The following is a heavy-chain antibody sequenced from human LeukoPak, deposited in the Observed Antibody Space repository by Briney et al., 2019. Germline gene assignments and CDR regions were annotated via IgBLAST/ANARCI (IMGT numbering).Heavy chain of an antibody. CDR3: ARGGIAAASDYYYGMDV. Sequence: ASVKVSCKASGYTFTSYDINWVRQATGQGLEWMGWMNPNSGNTGYAQKLQGRVTMTRNTSISTAYMELSSLRSEDTAVYYCARGGIAAASDYYYGMDVWGQGTTVTVSS. CDR1: GYTFTSYD. V-gene: IGHV1-8*01. J-gene: IGHJ6*02. CDR2: MNPNSGNT. D-gene: IGHD6-13*01.